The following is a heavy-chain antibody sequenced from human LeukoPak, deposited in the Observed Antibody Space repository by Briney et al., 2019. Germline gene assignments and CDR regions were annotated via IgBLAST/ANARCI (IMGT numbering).Heavy chain of an antibody. J-gene: IGHJ5*02. CDR1: GFTFSSYS. CDR3: AKSRGGYSYGDNWFDP. V-gene: IGHV3-21*01. Sequence: KPGGSLRLSCAASGFTFSSYSMNWVRQAPGKELEWVSSISSSSSYIYYADSVKGRFTISRDNSKNTLYLQMNSLRAEDTAVYYCAKSRGGYSYGDNWFDPWGQGTPVTVSS. CDR2: ISSSSSYI. D-gene: IGHD5-18*01.